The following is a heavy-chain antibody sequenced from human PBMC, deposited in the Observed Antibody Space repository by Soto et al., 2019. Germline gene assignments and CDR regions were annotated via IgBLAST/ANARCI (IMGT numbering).Heavy chain of an antibody. D-gene: IGHD3-10*01. Sequence: QVQLVESGGGVVQPGRSLRLSCAASGFTFSSFGMHWVRQAPGKGLEWVSVIWYDGSDKYYVDSVKGRFTVSRDNSQNTLYLKRNRLRAEDTAVYYCARASYSYASGRENGMDVWGQGTTVTVSS. CDR1: GFTFSSFG. CDR2: IWYDGSDK. CDR3: ARASYSYASGRENGMDV. J-gene: IGHJ6*02. V-gene: IGHV3-33*01.